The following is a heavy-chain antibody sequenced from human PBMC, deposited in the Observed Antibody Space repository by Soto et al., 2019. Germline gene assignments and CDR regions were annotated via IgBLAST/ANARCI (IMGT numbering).Heavy chain of an antibody. CDR1: GFTFSSYA. CDR2: ISYDGSNK. J-gene: IGHJ6*02. Sequence: QVQLVESGGGVVQPGRSLRLSCAASGFTFSSYAMHWVRQAPGKGLEWVAVISYDGSNKYYADSVKGRFTISRDTSKNTLYLQMNSLRAEDTAVYYCARFPHFNKQKDMPSIAGRKADYYYGMDVWGQGTTVTVSS. CDR3: ARFPHFNKQKDMPSIAGRKADYYYGMDV. V-gene: IGHV3-30-3*01. D-gene: IGHD6-6*01.